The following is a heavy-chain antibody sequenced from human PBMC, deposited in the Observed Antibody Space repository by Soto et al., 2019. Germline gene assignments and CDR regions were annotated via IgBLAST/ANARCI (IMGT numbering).Heavy chain of an antibody. V-gene: IGHV3-64D*06. Sequence: GGSLRLSCSASGFTFSSYAMHWVRQAPGKGLEYVSAISSNGGSTYYADSVKGRFTISRDNSKNTLYLQMSSLRAEDTAVYYSASYSSRSLRRISKHWYFDLWGRGTLVTVSS. J-gene: IGHJ2*01. CDR2: ISSNGGST. D-gene: IGHD6-13*01. CDR1: GFTFSSYA. CDR3: ASYSSRSLRRISKHWYFDL.